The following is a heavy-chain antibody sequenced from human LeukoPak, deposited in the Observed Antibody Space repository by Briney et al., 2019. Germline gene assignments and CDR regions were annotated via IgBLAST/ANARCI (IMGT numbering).Heavy chain of an antibody. Sequence: SETLSLTCAVYGGSFSGYYWSWIRQPPGKGLEWIGEINHSGSTNYNPSLKSRVTISVDTSKNQFSLKLSSVTAADTAVYYCARVSAGIAVAGREFDYWGQGTLVTVSS. CDR3: ARVSAGIAVAGREFDY. D-gene: IGHD6-19*01. J-gene: IGHJ4*02. V-gene: IGHV4-34*01. CDR1: GGSFSGYY. CDR2: INHSGST.